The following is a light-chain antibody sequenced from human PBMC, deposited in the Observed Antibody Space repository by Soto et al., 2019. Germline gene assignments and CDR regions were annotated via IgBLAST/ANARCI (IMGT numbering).Light chain of an antibody. Sequence: DIQMTQSPSSLSASVGDRVTITCRASQSIASYLNWYQQKPGKAPKLLIYAESTLQGGVQLRFSGSGSGTDFTLTITSLQPEDFATYYCQQSYTSPGTFGQGTKVEIK. CDR1: QSIASY. V-gene: IGKV1-39*01. CDR2: AES. J-gene: IGKJ1*01. CDR3: QQSYTSPGT.